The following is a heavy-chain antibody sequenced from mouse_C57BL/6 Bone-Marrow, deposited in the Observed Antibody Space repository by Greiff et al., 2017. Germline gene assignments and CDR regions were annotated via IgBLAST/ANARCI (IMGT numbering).Heavy chain of an antibody. V-gene: IGHV14-2*01. CDR1: GFNIKDYY. CDR3: AREDDGYYDN. D-gene: IGHD2-3*01. Sequence: VQLQQSGAELVKPGASVKLSCTASGFNIKDYYMHWVKQRTEQGLEWIGRIDPEDGDTIYAPKFQGKATIPADKSSNTAYLQLSSLTSKDTAVYYCAREDDGYYDNWGQGNTLTVSS. J-gene: IGHJ2*01. CDR2: IDPEDGDT.